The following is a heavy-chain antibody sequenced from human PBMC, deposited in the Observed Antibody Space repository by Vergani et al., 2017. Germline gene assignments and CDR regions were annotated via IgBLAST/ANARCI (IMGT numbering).Heavy chain of an antibody. CDR2: IDWDNTK. J-gene: IGHJ3*01. V-gene: IGHV2-5*08. CDR3: VHRLGYFDWDGAFDV. CDR1: GFSLSSGGMR. D-gene: IGHD3-9*01. Sequence: QVTLKESGPALVKPTQTLTLTCSLSGFSLSSGGMRVSWIRQPPGKALEWLARIDWDNTKVYSSSLKSRVTITKDTSKNEVILTMATMDPVDTATYYCVHRLGYFDWDGAFDVWVPGTMVTVSS.